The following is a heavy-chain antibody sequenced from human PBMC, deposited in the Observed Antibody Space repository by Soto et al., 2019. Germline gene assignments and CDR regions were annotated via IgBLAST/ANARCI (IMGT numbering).Heavy chain of an antibody. V-gene: IGHV1-69*13. D-gene: IGHD5-12*01. CDR1: GGTFSSYA. CDR2: IIPIFGTA. CDR3: ARGLGDGYNDAFDI. J-gene: IGHJ3*02. Sequence: SVKVSCKASGGTFSSYAISWVRQAPGQGLEWMGGIIPIFGTANYAQKFQGRVTITADESTSTAYMELSSLRSEDTAVYYCARGLGDGYNDAFDIWGQGTMVTVSS.